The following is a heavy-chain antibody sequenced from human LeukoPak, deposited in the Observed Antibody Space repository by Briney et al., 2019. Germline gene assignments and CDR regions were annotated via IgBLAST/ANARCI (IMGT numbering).Heavy chain of an antibody. D-gene: IGHD3-3*01. CDR1: GFTFSSYA. V-gene: IGHV3-23*01. Sequence: GGSLRLSCAASGFTFSSYAMSWVRQAPGKGLEWVSAISGSGGNTNYAGSVKGRFTISRDNSKNMLYLQMNCLRAEDTAVYFCAMDPYHTNWGQGTTVTVAS. CDR2: ISGSGGNT. CDR3: AMDPYHTN. J-gene: IGHJ6*02.